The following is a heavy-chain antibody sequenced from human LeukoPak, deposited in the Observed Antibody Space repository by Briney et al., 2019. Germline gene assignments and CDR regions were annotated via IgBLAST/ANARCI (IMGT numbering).Heavy chain of an antibody. V-gene: IGHV4-38-2*02. Sequence: SETLSLTCTVSGYSISSGSYWGWIRQPPGKGLEWIGSVYHSGSTYYNPSLKSRVTISVDTSKNQFSLKLDSVTAADTAVYYCARVQQYDKFDYWGQGTLVTVSS. CDR3: ARVQQYDKFDY. J-gene: IGHJ4*02. CDR1: GYSISSGSY. CDR2: VYHSGST. D-gene: IGHD3-22*01.